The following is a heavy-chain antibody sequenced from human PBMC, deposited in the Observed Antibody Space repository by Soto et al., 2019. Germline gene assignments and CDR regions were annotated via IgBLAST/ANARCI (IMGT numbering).Heavy chain of an antibody. Sequence: SETLSLTCTVSGGSISSGDYYWSWIRQPPGKGLEWIWYIYYSGRTYYNPSLKSRVTISVETSKNQFSLKLSSVTAEETAVYYCARAQNRIKISPWGQGTLVTVS. CDR3: ARAQNRIKISP. V-gene: IGHV4-30-4*01. D-gene: IGHD3-3*01. CDR2: IYYSGRT. J-gene: IGHJ5*02. CDR1: GGSISSGDYY.